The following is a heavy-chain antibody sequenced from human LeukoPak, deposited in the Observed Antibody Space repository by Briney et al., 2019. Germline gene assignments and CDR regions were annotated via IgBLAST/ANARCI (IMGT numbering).Heavy chain of an antibody. D-gene: IGHD3-16*02. Sequence: PGGSLRLSCAASGFTFSSYAMSWVRQAPGKGLEWVSAISGSGGNTYYADSVKGRFTMSRDNSKSTLYLQMNSLRAEDTAVYFCAKTVSGSHSYQGGDYWGQGTLVTVST. J-gene: IGHJ4*02. CDR3: AKTVSGSHSYQGGDY. CDR2: ISGSGGNT. V-gene: IGHV3-23*01. CDR1: GFTFSSYA.